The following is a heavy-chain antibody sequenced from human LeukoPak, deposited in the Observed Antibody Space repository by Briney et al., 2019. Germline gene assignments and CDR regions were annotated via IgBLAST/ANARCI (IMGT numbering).Heavy chain of an antibody. D-gene: IGHD2-15*01. CDR1: GYTFTIYD. V-gene: IGHV1-18*01. Sequence: GVSVKVSCKASGYTFTIYDISWVRQAPGQGLEWMGWISAYNGNTIYALKVQGRVTMTTDTSTSTSYMDLRSLRSDDTAVYYCARGGSGGSVGWFDPWGQGTLVTASS. CDR2: ISAYNGNT. J-gene: IGHJ5*02. CDR3: ARGGSGGSVGWFDP.